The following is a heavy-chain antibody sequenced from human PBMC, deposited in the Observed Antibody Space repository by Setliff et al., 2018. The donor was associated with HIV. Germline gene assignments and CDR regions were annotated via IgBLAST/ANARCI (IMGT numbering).Heavy chain of an antibody. CDR2: IYSTGST. CDR1: GDSISSGNYY. V-gene: IGHV4-61*02. Sequence: PSETLSLTCTFPGDSISSGNYYWSWIRQPAGKGLEWIGRIYSTGSTNYNPSLKSRVTISSDTSKNLFSLKLSSVTAADTAIYYCARGSRSHGGMFGYWGQGTLVTVSS. J-gene: IGHJ4*02. D-gene: IGHD6-13*01. CDR3: ARGSRSHGGMFGY.